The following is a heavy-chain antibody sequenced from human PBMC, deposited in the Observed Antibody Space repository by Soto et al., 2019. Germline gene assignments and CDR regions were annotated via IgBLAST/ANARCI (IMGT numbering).Heavy chain of an antibody. CDR2: MYSGGST. CDR1: GFTVSSTH. D-gene: IGHD1-26*01. CDR3: AREESSGGIDY. V-gene: IGHV3-66*01. Sequence: EVQLVESGGGLVQSGGSLRLTCAASGFTVSSTHMNWVRQAPGEGLAWVSLMYSGGSTYYSDSVKGRFTISRDTSKNTLYLQMNSLRAEDTAVYYCAREESSGGIDYWGQGTLVTVSS. J-gene: IGHJ4*02.